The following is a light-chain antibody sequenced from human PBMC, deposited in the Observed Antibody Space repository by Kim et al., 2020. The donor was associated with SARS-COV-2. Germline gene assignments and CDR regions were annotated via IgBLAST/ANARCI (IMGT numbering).Light chain of an antibody. CDR2: KND. CDR1: SSNIGTTY. CDR3: VAWDDSLSGWV. J-gene: IGLJ3*02. V-gene: IGLV1-47*01. Sequence: QSVLTQSPSASGTPGQRVTISCSGSSSNIGTTYVYWYQQLPGTAPKLLIYKNDQRPSGVPDRFSGSKSGTSASLAISGLRSGDEADYYCVAWDDSLSGWVFGGGTKLTVL.